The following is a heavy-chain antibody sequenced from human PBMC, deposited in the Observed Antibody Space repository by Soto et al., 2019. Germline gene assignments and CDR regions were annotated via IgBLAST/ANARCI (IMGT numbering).Heavy chain of an antibody. CDR2: INRDGSTI. CDR3: ARVADCTYSSNCNGRAAFDM. V-gene: IGHV3-74*01. CDR1: GFTLSSHW. D-gene: IGHD6-13*01. J-gene: IGHJ3*02. Sequence: EVQLVESGGGVAQPGGSLRLSCAASGFTLSSHWMHWVRQAPGKGLVWVSRINRDGSTINYDDSVRGRYTISRDNAKNTLSLQMTSLRAEDTAVYYCARVADCTYSSNCNGRAAFDMWGQGTMVTVSS.